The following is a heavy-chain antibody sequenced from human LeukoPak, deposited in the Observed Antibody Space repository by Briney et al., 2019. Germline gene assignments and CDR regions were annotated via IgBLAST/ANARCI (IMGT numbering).Heavy chain of an antibody. D-gene: IGHD3-10*01. Sequence: QTLSLTCAISGDSVSSNIAAWNWIRQSPSRGLEWLGRTYYRSKWYNDYAVSVKSRITINPDTSKNQFSLQLNSVTPEDTAVYYCARGDYGSGSYYQVVDYWGQGTLVTVSS. CDR2: TYYRSKWYN. J-gene: IGHJ4*02. V-gene: IGHV6-1*01. CDR3: ARGDYGSGSYYQVVDY. CDR1: GDSVSSNIAA.